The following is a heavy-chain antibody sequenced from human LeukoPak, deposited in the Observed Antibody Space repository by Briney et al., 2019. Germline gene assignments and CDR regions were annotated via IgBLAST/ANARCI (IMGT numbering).Heavy chain of an antibody. V-gene: IGHV1-18*01. J-gene: IGHJ4*02. Sequence: ASVKVSCKAPGYTFTSYGISWVRQAPGQGLEWMGWISAYNGNTNYAQKLQGRVTMTTDTSTSTAYMELRSLRSDDTAVYYCARDSSGYYPVDYWGQGTLVTVSS. CDR3: ARDSSGYYPVDY. CDR1: GYTFTSYG. CDR2: ISAYNGNT. D-gene: IGHD3-22*01.